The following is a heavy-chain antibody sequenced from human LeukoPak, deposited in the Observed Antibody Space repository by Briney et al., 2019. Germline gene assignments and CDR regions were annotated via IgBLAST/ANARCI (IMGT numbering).Heavy chain of an antibody. V-gene: IGHV1-69*13. D-gene: IGHD2-2*02. Sequence: ASVKVSCKASGGTFSSYAISWVRQAPGQGLEWMGGISPIFGTANYAQKFQGRVTITADESASTAYMELSSLRSEDTAVYYCASLIYCSSTSCYKGFDYWGQGTLVTVSS. J-gene: IGHJ4*02. CDR1: GGTFSSYA. CDR3: ASLIYCSSTSCYKGFDY. CDR2: ISPIFGTA.